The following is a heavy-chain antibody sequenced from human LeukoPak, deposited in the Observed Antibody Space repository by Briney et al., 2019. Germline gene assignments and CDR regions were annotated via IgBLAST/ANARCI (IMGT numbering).Heavy chain of an antibody. Sequence: GGSLRLSCAASGFTFSSYAMTWVRQAPGKGLEWVSGIYGGVTSTTFYAESVKGRFTISRDNSKNTLYLQMSSLRDEDTAAYHCAKDLTPDGVWDIDNWGQGTLITVSS. D-gene: IGHD3-9*01. J-gene: IGHJ4*02. CDR1: GFTFSSYA. V-gene: IGHV3-23*01. CDR3: AKDLTPDGVWDIDN. CDR2: IYGGVTSTT.